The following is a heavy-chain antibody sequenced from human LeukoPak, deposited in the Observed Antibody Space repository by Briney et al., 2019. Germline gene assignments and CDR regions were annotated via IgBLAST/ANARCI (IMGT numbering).Heavy chain of an antibody. CDR1: AFTFSTDN. CDR2: FSSSSGVR. D-gene: IGHD1-26*01. CDR3: ARGVSGSYSPFDY. J-gene: IGHJ4*02. V-gene: IGHV3-48*02. Sequence: GGSLRLSCGASAFTFSTDNMNWVRQAPGKGLEWLSYFSSSSGVRYYADAARGRCSISRDTDKKSVFLQMDSLRDDDTAVYYCARGVSGSYSPFDYWGQGTLVTVSS.